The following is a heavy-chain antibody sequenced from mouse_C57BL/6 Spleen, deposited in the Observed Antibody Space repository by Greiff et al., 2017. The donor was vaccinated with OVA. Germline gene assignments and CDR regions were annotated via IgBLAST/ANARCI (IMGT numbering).Heavy chain of an antibody. CDR1: GYTFTSSG. J-gene: IGHJ4*01. V-gene: IGHV1-81*01. Sequence: VQLQQSGAELARPGASVTLSCKASGYTFTSSGISWVKQRTGQGLAWIGEIYPRSGNPYYTEQITAKATLTADKSSSTAYMERRSLTSEDSAVYFCAREDNNYSYYYAMDYWGQGTSVTVSS. CDR3: AREDNNYSYYYAMDY. D-gene: IGHD2-5*01. CDR2: IYPRSGNP.